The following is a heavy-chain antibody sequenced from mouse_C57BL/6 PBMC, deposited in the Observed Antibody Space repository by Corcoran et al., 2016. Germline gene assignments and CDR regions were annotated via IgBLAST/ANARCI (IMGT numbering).Heavy chain of an antibody. J-gene: IGHJ3*01. CDR2: INPNNGGT. CDR3: ARFFDLAY. CDR1: GYTFTDYN. V-gene: IGHV1-18*01. D-gene: IGHD2-4*01. Sequence: EVQLQQSGPELVKPGASVKIPCKASGYTFTDYNMDWVKQSHGKSLEWIGDINPNNGGTIYNQKFKGKATLTVDKSSSTAYMELRSLTSEDTAVYYCARFFDLAYWGQGTLVTVSA.